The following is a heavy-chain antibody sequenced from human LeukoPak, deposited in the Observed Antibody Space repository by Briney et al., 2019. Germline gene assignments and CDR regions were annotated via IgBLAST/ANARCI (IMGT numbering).Heavy chain of an antibody. V-gene: IGHV3-23*01. J-gene: IGHJ4*02. CDR3: AKDGYNYDSSGHFDY. Sequence: GGSLRLSCAASGFTFRTYAMHWVGQPPGKGVEWVSAISGSGGATYHADADSVKGRFIISRDNSKNTLYLQINSLRVEDTAVYYCAKDGYNYDSSGHFDYWGQGTLVTVSS. D-gene: IGHD3-22*01. CDR2: ISGSGGAT. CDR1: GFTFRTYA.